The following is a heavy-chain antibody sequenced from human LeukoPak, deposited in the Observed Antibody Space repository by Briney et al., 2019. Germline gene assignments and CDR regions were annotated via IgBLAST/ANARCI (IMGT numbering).Heavy chain of an antibody. CDR3: ARVGRATEEDY. D-gene: IGHD5-12*01. J-gene: IGHJ4*02. CDR1: GGSISSYY. CDR2: IYYSGST. Sequence: PSETLSLTCTVSGGSISSYYWSWIRQPPGKGLEWIGYIYYSGSTNYNPSLKSRVTISVDSSKNQFSLKLSSVTAADTAVYYCARVGRATEEDYWGQGTLVTVSS. V-gene: IGHV4-59*01.